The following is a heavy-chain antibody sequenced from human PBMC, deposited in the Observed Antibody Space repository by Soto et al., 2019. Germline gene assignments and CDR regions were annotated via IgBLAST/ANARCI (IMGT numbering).Heavy chain of an antibody. CDR1: GFTFSSYG. J-gene: IGHJ5*02. CDR2: VSGSGVST. Sequence: GGSLRLSCAASGFTFSSYGMNWVRQAPWKGLEWVSTVSGSGVSTYYADSVKGRFTISRDNSKNTLYVQMNSLRAEDTAVYYCAKSSVVPAAQLKWFDPWGQGNLSTVSS. CDR3: AKSSVVPAAQLKWFDP. V-gene: IGHV3-23*01. D-gene: IGHD2-2*01.